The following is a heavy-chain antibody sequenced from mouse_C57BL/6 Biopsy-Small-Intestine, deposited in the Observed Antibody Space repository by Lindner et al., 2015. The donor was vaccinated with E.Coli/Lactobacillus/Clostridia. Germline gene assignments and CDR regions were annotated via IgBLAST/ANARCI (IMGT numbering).Heavy chain of an antibody. CDR3: ARHGNYFDF. CDR2: ITPNYGST. Sequence: VQLQESGPELVKPGASVKISCKASGYSFTDHNMNWVRQSNGKSLEWIGVITPNYGSTIYNQDFKGKATLTVDQSSNTAYMQLNSLTSEDSAVYYCARHGNYFDFWGQGTTLTVSS. CDR1: GYSFTDHN. D-gene: IGHD2-1*01. V-gene: IGHV1-39*01. J-gene: IGHJ2*01.